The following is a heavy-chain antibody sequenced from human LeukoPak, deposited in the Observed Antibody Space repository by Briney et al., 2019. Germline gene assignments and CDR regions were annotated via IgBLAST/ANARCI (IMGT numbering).Heavy chain of an antibody. CDR1: GGSISSYY. CDR2: INHSGST. V-gene: IGHV4-34*01. Sequence: SETLSLTCTVSGGSISSYYWSWIRQPPGKGLEWIGEINHSGSTNYNPSLKSRVTISVDTSKNQFSLKLSSVTAADTAVYYCARGTDTAMVHEGYYFDYWGQGTLVTVSS. J-gene: IGHJ4*02. D-gene: IGHD5-18*01. CDR3: ARGTDTAMVHEGYYFDY.